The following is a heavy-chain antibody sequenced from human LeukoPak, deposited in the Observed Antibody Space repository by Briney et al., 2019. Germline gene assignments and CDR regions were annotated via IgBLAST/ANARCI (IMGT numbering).Heavy chain of an antibody. Sequence: ASVKVSCKASGYTFTSYDINCVRQAPGQRREGMGWMNPNSGNTGYAQTFQGRVTMTRNTSISTAYMELSSLRSEDTAVYYCARRFSGSGSPITYWGQGTLVTVSP. CDR3: ARRFSGSGSPITY. CDR2: MNPNSGNT. CDR1: GYTFTSYD. D-gene: IGHD3-10*01. J-gene: IGHJ4*02. V-gene: IGHV1-8*01.